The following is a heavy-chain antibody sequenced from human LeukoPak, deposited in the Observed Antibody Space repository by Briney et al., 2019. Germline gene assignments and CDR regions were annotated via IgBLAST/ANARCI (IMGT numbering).Heavy chain of an antibody. Sequence: PGGSLRLSCAASGFTFSNYNMNWARQAPGKGLEWVSYITLSTTTIYYADSVKGRFTIFRDNAKNLLYLQMNSLRVEDTAVYYCARETPDSSSWTVFDYWGLGTLVTVSS. CDR3: ARETPDSSSWTVFDY. D-gene: IGHD6-13*01. V-gene: IGHV3-48*01. J-gene: IGHJ4*02. CDR1: GFTFSNYN. CDR2: ITLSTTTI.